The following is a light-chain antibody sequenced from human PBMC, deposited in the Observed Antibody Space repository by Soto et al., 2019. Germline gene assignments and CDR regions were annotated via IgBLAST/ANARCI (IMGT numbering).Light chain of an antibody. J-gene: IGLJ3*02. V-gene: IGLV2-23*01. Sequence: QSALTRPASVSGSPGQSITISCTGSSSDVGSYNLVSWYQQHPGKAPKLMVYESGKRPSGVSDRFFGSKSGNTASLTISGLQAEDEADYYCCSFARGTTLVFGGGTKLTVL. CDR2: ESG. CDR1: SSDVGSYNL. CDR3: CSFARGTTLV.